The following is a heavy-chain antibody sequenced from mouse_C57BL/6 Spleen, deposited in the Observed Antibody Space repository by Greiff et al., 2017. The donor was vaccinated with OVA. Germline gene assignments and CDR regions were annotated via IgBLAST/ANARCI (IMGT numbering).Heavy chain of an antibody. V-gene: IGHV1-15*01. Sequence: VQLQQSGAELVRPGASVTLFCKASGYTFTDYEMHWVKQTPVHGLEWIGAIDPATGGTAYNQKFKGKAILTADKSSSTAYMELRSLTSEDSAFYYCTRDYYGSSYEGYWGQGTTLTVSS. CDR2: IDPATGGT. J-gene: IGHJ2*01. CDR3: TRDYYGSSYEGY. CDR1: GYTFTDYE. D-gene: IGHD1-1*01.